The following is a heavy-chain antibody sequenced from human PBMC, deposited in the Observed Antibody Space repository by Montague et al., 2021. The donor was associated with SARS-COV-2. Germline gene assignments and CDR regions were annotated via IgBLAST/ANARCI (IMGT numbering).Heavy chain of an antibody. CDR1: GGSFSGYY. CDR3: ARGPRITMIVVVITVIWFDP. V-gene: IGHV4-34*01. Sequence: SETLSLTCAVYGGSFSGYYWSWIRQPPGKGLEWIGEINHSGSTNXNPSLKSRVTISVDTSKNQFSLKLSSVTAADTAVYYCARGPRITMIVVVITVIWFDPWGQGTLVTVSS. CDR2: INHSGST. D-gene: IGHD3-22*01. J-gene: IGHJ5*02.